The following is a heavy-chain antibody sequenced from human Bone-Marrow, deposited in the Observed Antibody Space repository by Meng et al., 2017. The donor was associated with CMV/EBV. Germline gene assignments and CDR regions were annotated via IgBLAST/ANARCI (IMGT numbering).Heavy chain of an antibody. J-gene: IGHJ4*02. CDR1: GGSLSGYY. V-gene: IGHV4-34*01. D-gene: IGHD3-22*01. Sequence: VELQQWVAGLLKFSETLTLSCRFSGGSLSGYYWNWIRQAPGKGLEWIGEINYRGTTNYDPSLKSRVTISIDMSNNQFSLKLTSVTAADTAVYYCARGDISDYDSTGYLYWGQGTLVTVSS. CDR3: ARGDISDYDSTGYLY. CDR2: INYRGTT.